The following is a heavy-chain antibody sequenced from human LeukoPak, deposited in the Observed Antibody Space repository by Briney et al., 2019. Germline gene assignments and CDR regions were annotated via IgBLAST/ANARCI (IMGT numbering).Heavy chain of an antibody. CDR2: IYSGGST. CDR1: GFTFSTHT. V-gene: IGHV3-53*01. J-gene: IGHJ5*02. D-gene: IGHD3-3*01. Sequence: PGGSLRLSCAASGFTFSTHTMSWVRQAPGKGLEWVSVIYSGGSTYYADSVKGRFTISRDNSKNTLYLQMNSLRAEDTAVYYCARGLPGFWSGLRFDPWGQGTLVTVSS. CDR3: ARGLPGFWSGLRFDP.